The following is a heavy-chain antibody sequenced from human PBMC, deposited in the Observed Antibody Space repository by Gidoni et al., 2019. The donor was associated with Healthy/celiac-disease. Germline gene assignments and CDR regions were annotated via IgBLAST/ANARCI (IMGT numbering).Heavy chain of an antibody. Sequence: QVQLVQSGAEVKKPGASVKVSCKASGYTFTGYYMHWVRQAPGQGLEWMGWINPNSGGTNYAQKFQGRVTMTRDTSISTAYMELSRLRSDDTAVYYCARDRSREYQLLSNWFDPWGQGTLVTVSS. D-gene: IGHD2-2*01. CDR2: INPNSGGT. CDR3: ARDRSREYQLLSNWFDP. V-gene: IGHV1-2*02. J-gene: IGHJ5*02. CDR1: GYTFTGYY.